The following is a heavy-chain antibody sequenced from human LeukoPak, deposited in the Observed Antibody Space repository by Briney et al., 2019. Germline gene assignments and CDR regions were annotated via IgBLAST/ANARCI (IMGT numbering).Heavy chain of an antibody. CDR3: TRDSGTYNWLDP. J-gene: IGHJ5*02. CDR2: IDKEKNSYATAS. D-gene: IGHD1-26*01. V-gene: IGHV3-73*01. CDR1: GFTFSGSA. Sequence: GGSLRLSCAASGFTFSGSAIHWVRQSFGKGLEWIGHIDKEKNSYATASAYAVSVEGRFTVSRDDSKNMAFLQMSGLKTEDTALYFCTRDSGTYNWLDPWVQGTLVTVSS.